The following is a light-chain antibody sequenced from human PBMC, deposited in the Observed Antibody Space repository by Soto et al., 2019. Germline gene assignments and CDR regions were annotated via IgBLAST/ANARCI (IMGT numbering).Light chain of an antibody. Sequence: EAVLTQSPATLSLSPGERATLSCRASESVRDELGWYQQKPGQAPRLLIFDSSNRATGIPARFSGTGSGTEFTLTISRLEPEDFALFYCQYHGSSPITFGQGTRLEIK. CDR3: QYHGSSPIT. J-gene: IGKJ5*01. CDR2: DSS. V-gene: IGKV3-11*01. CDR1: ESVRDE.